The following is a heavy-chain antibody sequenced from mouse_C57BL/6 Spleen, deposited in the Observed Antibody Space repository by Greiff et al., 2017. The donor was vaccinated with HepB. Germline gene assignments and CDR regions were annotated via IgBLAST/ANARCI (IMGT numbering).Heavy chain of an antibody. Sequence: EVKLMESGGGLVKPGGSLKLSCAASGFTFSSYAMSWVRQTPEKRLEWVATISDGGSYTYYPDNVKGRFTISRDNAKNNLYLQMSHLKSEDTAMYYCARVYYGNLYYFDYWGQGTTLTVSS. D-gene: IGHD2-1*01. CDR2: ISDGGSYT. J-gene: IGHJ2*01. CDR3: ARVYYGNLYYFDY. V-gene: IGHV5-4*03. CDR1: GFTFSSYA.